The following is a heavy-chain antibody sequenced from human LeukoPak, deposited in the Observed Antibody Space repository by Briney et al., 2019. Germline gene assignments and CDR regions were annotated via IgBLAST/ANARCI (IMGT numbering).Heavy chain of an antibody. Sequence: PSETLSLTCTVSGGSISSYYWNWIRQPAGKGLEWIGRIYSSGSTNYNPSLKSRVTMSVDTSKNQFSLKVTSVTAADTAAYYCARGEFDFDYWGQGTLVTVSS. CDR3: ARGEFDFDY. CDR1: GGSISSYY. V-gene: IGHV4-4*07. D-gene: IGHD3/OR15-3a*01. CDR2: IYSSGST. J-gene: IGHJ4*02.